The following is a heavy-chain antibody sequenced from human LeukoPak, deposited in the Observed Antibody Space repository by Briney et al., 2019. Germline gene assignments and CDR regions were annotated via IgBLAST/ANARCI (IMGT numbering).Heavy chain of an antibody. D-gene: IGHD6-13*01. CDR3: ARDHSIAAAGIFRAEKSQRAFDI. V-gene: IGHV4-39*07. Sequence: SETLSLTCTVSGGSISSSSYYWGWIRQPPGKGLEWIGSIYYSGSTYYNPSLKSRVTISVDTSKNQFSLKLSSVTAADTAVYYCARDHSIAAAGIFRAEKSQRAFDIWGQGTMVTASS. J-gene: IGHJ3*02. CDR2: IYYSGST. CDR1: GGSISSSSYY.